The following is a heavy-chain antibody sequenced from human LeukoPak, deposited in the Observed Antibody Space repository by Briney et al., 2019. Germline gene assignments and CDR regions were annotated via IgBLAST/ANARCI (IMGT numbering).Heavy chain of an antibody. CDR3: ARERTGTRPRFDY. D-gene: IGHD1-1*01. V-gene: IGHV1-46*01. Sequence: GASVKVSCKASGYTFTSYYMHWVRQAPGQGLEWMGIINPSGGSTSYAQKFQGRVTMTTDTSTSTAYMELRSLRSDDTAVYYCARERTGTRPRFDYWGQGTLVTVSS. J-gene: IGHJ4*02. CDR1: GYTFTSYY. CDR2: INPSGGST.